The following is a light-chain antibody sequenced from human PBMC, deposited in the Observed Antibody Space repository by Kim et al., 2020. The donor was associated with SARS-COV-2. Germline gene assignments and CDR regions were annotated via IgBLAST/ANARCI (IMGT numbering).Light chain of an antibody. Sequence: DIVMTQSPLSLPVTPGEPASISCRSSQSLLHSNGYYYLDWYLQKPGQSPQLLIYLGSNRASGVPDGFSGSGSGTDSTLKISRVEAEDVGVYYCMQTLLTPRTFGQGTKLEI. V-gene: IGKV2-28*01. J-gene: IGKJ2*01. CDR2: LGS. CDR1: QSLLHSNGYYY. CDR3: MQTLLTPRT.